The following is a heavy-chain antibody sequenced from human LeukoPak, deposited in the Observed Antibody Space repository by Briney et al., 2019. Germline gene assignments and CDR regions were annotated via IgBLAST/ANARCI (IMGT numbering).Heavy chain of an antibody. V-gene: IGHV4-39*07. CDR3: ARGSRLEDYYDSSEFKDY. CDR2: INHSGST. D-gene: IGHD3-22*01. J-gene: IGHJ4*02. CDR1: GGSVSSGSYY. Sequence: SQTLSLTCTVSGGSVSSGSYYWSWIRQPPGKGLEWIGEINHSGSTNYNPSLKSRVTISVDTSKNQFSLKLSSVTAADTAMYYCARGSRLEDYYDSSEFKDYWGQGTLVTVSS.